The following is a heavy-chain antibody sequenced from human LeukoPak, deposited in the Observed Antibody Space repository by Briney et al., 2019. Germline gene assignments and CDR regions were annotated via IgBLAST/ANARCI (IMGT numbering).Heavy chain of an antibody. CDR3: AAPGIAVSSWYFDL. J-gene: IGHJ2*01. V-gene: IGHV4-30-2*01. Sequence: SETLSLTCTVSGGSISSGGYYWSWIRQPPGKGLEWIGYIYHSGSTYYNPSLKSRVTISVDRSKNQFSLKLSSVTAADTAVYYCAAPGIAVSSWYFDLWGRGTLVTVSS. D-gene: IGHD6-19*01. CDR1: GGSISSGGYY. CDR2: IYHSGST.